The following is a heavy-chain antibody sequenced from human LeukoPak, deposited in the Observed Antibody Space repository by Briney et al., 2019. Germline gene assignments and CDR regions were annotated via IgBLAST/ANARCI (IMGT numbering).Heavy chain of an antibody. J-gene: IGHJ4*02. V-gene: IGHV1-69*05. CDR1: GGTFSSYA. CDR2: IIPIFGTA. Sequence: SVKVSCKASGGTFSSYAISWVRQAPGQGLEWMGGIIPIFGTANYAQKFQGRVTMTRDTSTSTVYMELSSLRSEDTAVYYCARDRTYYFDYWGQGTLVTVSS. CDR3: ARDRTYYFDY. D-gene: IGHD2-2*01.